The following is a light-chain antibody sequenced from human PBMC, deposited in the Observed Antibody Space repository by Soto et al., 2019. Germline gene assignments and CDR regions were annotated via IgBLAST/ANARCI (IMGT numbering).Light chain of an antibody. CDR3: SSYAGTYIRYV. J-gene: IGLJ1*01. V-gene: IGLV2-11*01. Sequence: LTQPRSVSGSPGQSVTISCTGTSSDVGTYIFVSWYQQPPGKAPKLLIYDVNKRPSGVPDRFSGSKSGNTASLTISGPQAEDEADYYCSSYAGTYIRYVFGTGTKVTVL. CDR2: DVN. CDR1: SSDVGTYIF.